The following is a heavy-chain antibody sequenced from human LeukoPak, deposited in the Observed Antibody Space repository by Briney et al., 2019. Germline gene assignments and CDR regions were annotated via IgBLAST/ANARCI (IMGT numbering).Heavy chain of an antibody. J-gene: IGHJ5*02. V-gene: IGHV3-74*01. CDR2: INSDGSST. D-gene: IGHD6-19*01. CDR3: AREGDPDSSGWSSSWNWFDP. CDR1: GFTFSSYW. Sequence: GGSLRLSCAASGFTFSSYWMHWVRQAPGKGLVWVSRINSDGSSTSYADSVKGRFTISRDNAKNTLYLQMNSLRAEDTAVYYCAREGDPDSSGWSSSWNWFDPWGQGTLVTVSS.